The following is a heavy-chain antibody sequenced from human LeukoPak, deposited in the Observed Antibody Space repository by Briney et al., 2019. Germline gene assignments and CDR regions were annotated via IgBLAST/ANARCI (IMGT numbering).Heavy chain of an antibody. V-gene: IGHV3-74*01. CDR1: GFTFSSYW. D-gene: IGHD4-17*01. CDR2: INSDGSST. Sequence: GGSLRLSCAASGFTFSSYWMHWVRQAPGKGLVWVSRINSDGSSTSYADSVKGRFTISRDNAKNMLYLQMNSLRAEDTAVYYCARGPSTVTTPLAYWGQGTLVTVSS. J-gene: IGHJ4*02. CDR3: ARGPSTVTTPLAY.